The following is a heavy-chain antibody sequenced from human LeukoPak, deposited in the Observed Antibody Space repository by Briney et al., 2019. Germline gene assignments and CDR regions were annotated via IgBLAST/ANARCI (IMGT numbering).Heavy chain of an antibody. CDR1: EFTFTYYA. Sequence: GGSLRLSCAASEFTFTYYAMTWVRQAPGKELEWVSVISGGGDSTYYADSVKGRFTISRDNSKNTLYLQMNGLRAEDTAIYYCAKTGAGGWSNWFDPWGQGTLVTVSS. J-gene: IGHJ5*02. CDR3: AKTGAGGWSNWFDP. CDR2: ISGGGDST. V-gene: IGHV3-23*01. D-gene: IGHD6-19*01.